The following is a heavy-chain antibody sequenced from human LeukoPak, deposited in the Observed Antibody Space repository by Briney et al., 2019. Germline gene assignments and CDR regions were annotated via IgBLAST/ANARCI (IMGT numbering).Heavy chain of an antibody. CDR2: IYYSGST. V-gene: IGHV4-59*12. J-gene: IGHJ6*03. CDR3: ARVFRITMVRGVTFYYYYMDV. CDR1: GGSISSYY. D-gene: IGHD3-10*01. Sequence: SETLSLTCTVSGGSISSYYWSWIRQPPGKGLEWIGYIYYSGSTNYNPSLKSRVTISVDTSKNQFSLKLSSVTAADTAVYYCARVFRITMVRGVTFYYYYMDVWGKGTTVTVSS.